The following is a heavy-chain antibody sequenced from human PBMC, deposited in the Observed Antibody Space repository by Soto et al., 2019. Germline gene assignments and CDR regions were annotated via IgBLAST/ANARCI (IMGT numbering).Heavy chain of an antibody. D-gene: IGHD2-15*01. CDR2: INTDGLS. CDR3: ARVLVSVAATDDYFYLVA. CDR1: GVSITSYY. J-gene: IGHJ3*01. Sequence: CETLALTCSVSGVSITSYYWSWIRQSAGGGLEWMGRINTDGLSTYSPSFKGRLTMSLDTSKNQVSLRLISVTAADTAVYFCARVLVSVAATDDYFYLVARGQ. V-gene: IGHV4-4*07.